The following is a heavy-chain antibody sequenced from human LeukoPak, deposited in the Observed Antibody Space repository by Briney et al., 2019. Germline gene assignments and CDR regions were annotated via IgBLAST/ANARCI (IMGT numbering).Heavy chain of an antibody. J-gene: IGHJ4*02. V-gene: IGHV3-33*08. CDR2: IWYDGSNK. CDR3: ARDRDGSGWYRGRGHFDY. CDR1: GFTFSSYG. Sequence: PGGSLRLSCAASGFTFSSYGMHWVRQAPGKGLEWVAVIWYDGSNKYYADSVKGRFTISRDNSKNTLYLQMNSLRAEDTAVYYCARDRDGSGWYRGRGHFDYWGQGTLVTVSS. D-gene: IGHD6-19*01.